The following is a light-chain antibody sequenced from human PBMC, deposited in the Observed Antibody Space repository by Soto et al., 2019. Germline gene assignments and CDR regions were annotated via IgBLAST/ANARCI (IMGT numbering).Light chain of an antibody. CDR2: ATS. Sequence: DIQMTQSPSTLSASVGDRVTITCRASQSISSHLNWYQQKPGKAPKLLIYATSSLQSGVPARFSGSGYGTDFTLAITSLQPEDFATYYCQKSYTTPWTFGPAPKVDIK. CDR1: QSISSH. J-gene: IGKJ1*01. V-gene: IGKV1-39*01. CDR3: QKSYTTPWT.